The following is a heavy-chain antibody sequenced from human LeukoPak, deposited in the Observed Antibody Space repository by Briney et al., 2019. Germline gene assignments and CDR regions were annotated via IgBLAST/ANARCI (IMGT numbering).Heavy chain of an antibody. Sequence: ASVKVSCKASGYTFTSYDINWVRQATGQGLEWMGWMNPNSGNTGYAQKFQGRVTMTRNTSISTAYMELSSLRSEDTAVYYCASGPIFLMAPLFNYWGQGTLVTVSS. CDR2: MNPNSGNT. J-gene: IGHJ4*02. CDR1: GYTFTSYD. D-gene: IGHD2/OR15-2a*01. V-gene: IGHV1-8*01. CDR3: ASGPIFLMAPLFNY.